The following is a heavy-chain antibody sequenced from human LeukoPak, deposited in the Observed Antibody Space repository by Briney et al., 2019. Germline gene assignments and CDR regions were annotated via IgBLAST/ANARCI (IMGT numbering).Heavy chain of an antibody. J-gene: IGHJ6*02. V-gene: IGHV3-23*01. Sequence: GGSLRLSCAASGFTFTIYGMNWVRQAPGKGLEWVSVISDSDGRTYYADSVKGRFTISRDNSKNTLYLQMNSLRAEDTAVYYCARDRGYAMDVWGQGTTVTVSS. D-gene: IGHD1-1*01. CDR2: ISDSDGRT. CDR3: ARDRGYAMDV. CDR1: GFTFTIYG.